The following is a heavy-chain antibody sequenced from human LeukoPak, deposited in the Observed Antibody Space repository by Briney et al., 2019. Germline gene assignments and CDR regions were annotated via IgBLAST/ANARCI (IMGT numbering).Heavy chain of an antibody. V-gene: IGHV3-53*01. CDR1: GFTVSSNY. CDR2: FYSGGST. J-gene: IGHJ2*01. Sequence: PGRSLRLSCAASGFTVSSNYMSWVRQAPGKGLEWVSIFYSGGSTYYADSVKGRFTISRDNSKNTLYLQMNSLRAEDTAVYYCARNRYFDLWGRGTLVTVSS. CDR3: ARNRYFDL. D-gene: IGHD1-14*01.